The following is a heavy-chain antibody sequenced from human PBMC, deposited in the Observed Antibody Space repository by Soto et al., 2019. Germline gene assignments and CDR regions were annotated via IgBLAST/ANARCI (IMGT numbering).Heavy chain of an antibody. D-gene: IGHD3-3*02. J-gene: IGHJ6*02. CDR2: SYYSGNT. CDR1: GGSISSGYY. CDR3: ARDAPVALGVSNSRDV. Sequence: PSETLSLTCTVSGGSISSGYYWSWIRQHPVKGLEWIGYSYYSGNTYYNPSLKSRVSISLDTSKSQFSLKLDSVTAADTAVYYCARDAPVALGVSNSRDVWGQGTTVTVSS. V-gene: IGHV4-31*03.